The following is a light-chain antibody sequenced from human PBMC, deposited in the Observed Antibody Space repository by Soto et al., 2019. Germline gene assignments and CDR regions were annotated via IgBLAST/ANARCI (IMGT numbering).Light chain of an antibody. CDR3: MQALQTWT. V-gene: IGKV2-28*01. J-gene: IGKJ1*01. CDR2: SGS. CDR1: QSLLHSNGYTY. Sequence: IVLTQSPLSLPVTPGEPASISCRSSQSLLHSNGYTYLDWYLQKPGQSPQLLIYSGSNRASGVPDRFSGSGSGTDFTLKISRVEAEDVGVYYCMQALQTWTFGQGTKVEIK.